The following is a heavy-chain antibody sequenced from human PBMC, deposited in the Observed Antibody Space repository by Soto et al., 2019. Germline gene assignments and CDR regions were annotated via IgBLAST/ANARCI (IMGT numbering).Heavy chain of an antibody. CDR1: GGTFSSYT. Sequence: QVQLVQSGAEVKKPGSSVKVSCKASGGTFSSYTISWVRQAPGQGLEWMGRIIPILGIANYAQKFQGRVKSTADKSTSPVHGEWGSRRSDGRSLYDCARGWGFGHKGGDYWGQGTLVTVSS. D-gene: IGHD3-3*01. J-gene: IGHJ4*02. CDR3: ARGWGFGHKGGDY. CDR2: IIPILGIA. V-gene: IGHV1-69*02.